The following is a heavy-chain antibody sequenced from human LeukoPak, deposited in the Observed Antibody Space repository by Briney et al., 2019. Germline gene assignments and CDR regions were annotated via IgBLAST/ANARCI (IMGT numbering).Heavy chain of an antibody. CDR3: AKAYQLLGDFDY. D-gene: IGHD2-2*01. CDR2: ISGSGGST. Sequence: GGSLRLSCAASGFTFSSYAMSWVRQAPGKGLEWVPAISGSGGSTYYADSVKGRFTISRDNSKNTLYLQMNSLRAEDTAVYYCAKAYQLLGDFDYWGQGTLVTVSS. CDR1: GFTFSSYA. J-gene: IGHJ4*02. V-gene: IGHV3-23*01.